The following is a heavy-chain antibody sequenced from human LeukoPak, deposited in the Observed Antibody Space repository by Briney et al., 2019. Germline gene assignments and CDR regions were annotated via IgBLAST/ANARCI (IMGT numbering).Heavy chain of an antibody. CDR1: GGSISSYY. CDR3: ARDPPGDYDILTGYYRSI. D-gene: IGHD3-9*01. V-gene: IGHV4-4*07. J-gene: IGHJ4*02. CDR2: IYTSGST. Sequence: MASETLSLTCTVSGGSISSYYWSWIRQPAGKGLEWIGRIYTSGSTNYNPSLKSRVTISVDTSKNQFSLKLSSVTAADTAVYYCARDPPGDYDILTGYYRSIWGQGTLVTVSS.